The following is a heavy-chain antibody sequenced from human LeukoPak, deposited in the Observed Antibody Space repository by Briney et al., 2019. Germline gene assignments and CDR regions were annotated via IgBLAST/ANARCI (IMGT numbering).Heavy chain of an antibody. CDR1: GFTFSSYA. V-gene: IGHV3-30-3*01. Sequence: PGGSLRLSCAASGFTFSSYAMHWVRQAPGKGLEWVAVISYDGSNKYYADSVKGRFTISRDNSKNTLYLQMNSLRAEDTAVYYCALDLTGAVITPYYGMDVWGQGTTVTVSS. J-gene: IGHJ6*02. D-gene: IGHD1-26*01. CDR3: ALDLTGAVITPYYGMDV. CDR2: ISYDGSNK.